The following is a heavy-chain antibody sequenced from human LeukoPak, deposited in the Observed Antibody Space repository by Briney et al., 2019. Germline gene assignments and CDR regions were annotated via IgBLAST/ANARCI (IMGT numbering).Heavy chain of an antibody. CDR2: IYYSGST. V-gene: IGHV4-39*01. CDR1: GFTFSHYN. CDR3: ARLGEASQYPLLDY. J-gene: IGHJ4*02. D-gene: IGHD1-26*01. Sequence: GSLRLSCAASGFTFSHYNMHWIRQPPGKGLEWIGSIYYSGSTYYNPSLKSRVTMSVDTSKTQFSLKLNSVTAADTAVYYCARLGEASQYPLLDYWGQGTLVTVSS.